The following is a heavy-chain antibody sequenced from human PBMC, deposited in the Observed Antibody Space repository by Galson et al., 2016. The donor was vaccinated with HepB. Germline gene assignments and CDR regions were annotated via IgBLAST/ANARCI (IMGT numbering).Heavy chain of an antibody. Sequence: SLRLSCAASGFTFTTYWMIWVRQAPGKGLEWVANINQDGSEKYHVDSVKGRFTISRDNAKNSLFLQMNGLRVGDTAVYYCGRSPSAAYWGQGTLVTVSS. D-gene: IGHD6-25*01. J-gene: IGHJ4*02. CDR3: GRSPSAAY. CDR1: GFTFTTYW. CDR2: INQDGSEK. V-gene: IGHV3-7*03.